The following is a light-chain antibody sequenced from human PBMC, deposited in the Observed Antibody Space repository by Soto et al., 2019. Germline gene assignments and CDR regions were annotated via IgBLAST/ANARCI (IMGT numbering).Light chain of an antibody. J-gene: IGLJ2*01. Sequence: QSALTQPASVSGSPGQSITISCTGTSSDVGGYNYVSWHQQHPGKAPKLMIYEVSNWPSGVSNRFSGAKSGNTASLTISGLQAEDEADYYCSSYTSSSTPYMVFSGGTKLTVL. CDR3: SSYTSSSTPYMV. CDR1: SSDVGGYNY. CDR2: EVS. V-gene: IGLV2-14*01.